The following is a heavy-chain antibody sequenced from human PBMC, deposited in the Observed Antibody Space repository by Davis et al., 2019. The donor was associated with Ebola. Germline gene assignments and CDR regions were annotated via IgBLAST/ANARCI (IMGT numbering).Heavy chain of an antibody. D-gene: IGHD6-19*01. V-gene: IGHV3-33*01. CDR3: ARESSGWYYFDY. CDR1: GFTFTSYG. CDR2: IWYDGSNK. Sequence: GGSLRLSCAASGFTFTSYGMHWVCQAPGKGLEWVAVIWYDGSNKYYADSVKGRFTISRDNSKNTLYLQMNSLRAEDTAVYYWARESSGWYYFDYWGQGTLVTVSS. J-gene: IGHJ4*02.